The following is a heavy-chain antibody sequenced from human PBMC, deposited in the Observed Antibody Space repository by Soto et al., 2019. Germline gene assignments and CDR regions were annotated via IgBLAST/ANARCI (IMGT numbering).Heavy chain of an antibody. D-gene: IGHD3-16*01. CDR3: ARGYVAQTYYFDY. CDR1: GGTFSSYA. J-gene: IGHJ4*02. Sequence: ASVKVSCKASGGTFSSYAISWVRQAPGQGLEWMGGIIPIFGTANYAQKFQGRVTITADESTSTAYMELSSLRSEDTAVYYCARGYVAQTYYFDYWGQGTLVTVSS. V-gene: IGHV1-69*13. CDR2: IIPIFGTA.